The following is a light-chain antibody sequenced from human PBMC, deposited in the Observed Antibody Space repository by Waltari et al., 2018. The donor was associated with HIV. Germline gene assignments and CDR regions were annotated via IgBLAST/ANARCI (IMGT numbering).Light chain of an antibody. CDR3: QQYNNWPRT. CDR1: QDISNN. CDR2: GAS. J-gene: IGKJ1*01. Sequence: EIVMTQSPASLSVSPGERGTISCRASQDISNNLAWYQQKPGQAPRLLIYGASTRATGIPARFSGSGSGTEFTLTISSLQSEDSAVYYCQQYNNWPRTFGQGTKVEIK. V-gene: IGKV3-15*01.